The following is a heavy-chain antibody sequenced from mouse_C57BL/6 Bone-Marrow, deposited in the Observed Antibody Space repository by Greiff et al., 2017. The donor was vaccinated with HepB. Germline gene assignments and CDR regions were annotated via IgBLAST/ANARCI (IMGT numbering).Heavy chain of an antibody. D-gene: IGHD1-1*01. J-gene: IGHJ4*01. V-gene: IGHV5-4*01. CDR2: ISDGGSYT. CDR3: AREGYYGSSYSPCAMDY. Sequence: EVKLVESGGGLVKPGGSLKLSCAASGFTFSSYAMSWVRQTPEKRLEWVATISDGGSYTYYPDNVKGRFTISRDNAKNNLYLQMSHLKSEDTAMYYCAREGYYGSSYSPCAMDYWGQGTSVTVSS. CDR1: GFTFSSYA.